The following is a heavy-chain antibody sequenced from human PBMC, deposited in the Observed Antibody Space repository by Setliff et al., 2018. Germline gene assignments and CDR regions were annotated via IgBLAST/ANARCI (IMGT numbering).Heavy chain of an antibody. Sequence: SVKVSCKASGYTFTGYYMHWVRQAPGQGLEWMGGIIPILGIANYAQKFQGRVTITADESTSTAYMELSSLRSEDTAVYYCASNSYGHPPDYWGQGTLVTVSS. CDR1: GYTFTGYY. D-gene: IGHD5-18*01. V-gene: IGHV1-69*10. J-gene: IGHJ4*02. CDR2: IIPILGIA. CDR3: ASNSYGHPPDY.